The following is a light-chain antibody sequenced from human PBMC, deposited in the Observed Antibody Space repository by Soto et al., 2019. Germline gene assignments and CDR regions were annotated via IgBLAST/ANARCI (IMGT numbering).Light chain of an antibody. Sequence: QSALTQPASVSGSPGQSITISCTGTSSDVGYYNHVSWYRQHPGKAPKLMIYEVTKRPSGVSNRFSGSKSGNTASLTISGLQAEDEADYYCSSYTSSSTLVFGGGTKLTVL. CDR1: SSDVGYYNH. CDR3: SSYTSSSTLV. J-gene: IGLJ2*01. CDR2: EVT. V-gene: IGLV2-14*01.